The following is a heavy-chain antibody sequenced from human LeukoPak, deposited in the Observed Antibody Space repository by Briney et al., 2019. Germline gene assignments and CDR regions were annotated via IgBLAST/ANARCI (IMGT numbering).Heavy chain of an antibody. V-gene: IGHV4-61*02. Sequence: SESLSLTCAVSGGSISSGSYYWSWLRQPAGKGLEWIVRIYTSGSTNDNSSLKSRVTISVDTSKNQFSLKLSSVTAADTAVYYCAREVVTGHYYYYGMDGWGQGTTVTVSS. D-gene: IGHD4-23*01. CDR3: AREVVTGHYYYYGMDG. CDR2: IYTSGST. CDR1: GGSISSGSYY. J-gene: IGHJ6*02.